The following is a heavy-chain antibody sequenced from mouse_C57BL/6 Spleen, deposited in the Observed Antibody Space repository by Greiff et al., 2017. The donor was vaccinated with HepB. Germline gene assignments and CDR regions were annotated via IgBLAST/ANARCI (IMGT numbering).Heavy chain of an antibody. CDR1: GYTFTSYW. CDR3: ARNYYGSSPLWYFDV. CDR2: IHPNSGST. D-gene: IGHD1-1*01. Sequence: QVQLKQPGAELVKPGASVKLSCKASGYTFTSYWMHWVKQRPGQGLEWIGMIHPNSGSTNYNEKFKSKATLTVDKSSSTAYMQLSSLTSEDSAVYYCARNYYGSSPLWYFDVWGTGTTVTVSS. V-gene: IGHV1-64*01. J-gene: IGHJ1*03.